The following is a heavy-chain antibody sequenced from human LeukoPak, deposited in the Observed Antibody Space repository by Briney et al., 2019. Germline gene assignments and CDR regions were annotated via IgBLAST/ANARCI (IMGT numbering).Heavy chain of an antibody. D-gene: IGHD5-12*01. CDR1: GFAFSGYA. CDR3: AKDDTSGYDSPY. Sequence: PGGSLRLSCTVSGFAFSGYAMSWVRQAPGKGPEWVSSIGARGDVTYSADSVKGRFTIFRDNSKNTLYLQMNSLRAEDTAVYYCAKDDTSGYDSPYWGQGTLVTVSS. V-gene: IGHV3-23*01. CDR2: IGARGDVT. J-gene: IGHJ4*02.